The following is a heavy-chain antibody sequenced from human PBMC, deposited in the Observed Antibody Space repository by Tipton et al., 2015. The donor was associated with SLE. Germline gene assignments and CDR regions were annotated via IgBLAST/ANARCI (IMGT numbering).Heavy chain of an antibody. CDR2: IYLTGRT. CDR3: ASSRGVAVRAFDI. CDR1: GGSLSGYW. Sequence: TLSLTCTVYGGSLSGYWWSWIRQSPGKGLGWIGEIYLTGRTDYNPSLMSRVTISVDTSQNQFSLKLSSVTAADTAVYYCASSRGVAVRAFDIWCQGTMVTVSS. V-gene: IGHV4-34*01. J-gene: IGHJ3*02. D-gene: IGHD6-19*01.